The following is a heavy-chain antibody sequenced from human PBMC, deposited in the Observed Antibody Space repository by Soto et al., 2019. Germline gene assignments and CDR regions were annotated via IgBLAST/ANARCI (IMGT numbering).Heavy chain of an antibody. D-gene: IGHD3-3*01. J-gene: IGHJ5*02. V-gene: IGHV4-39*01. Sequence: SETLSLTCTVSGGSISSSSYYWGWIRQPPGKGLEWIGSIYYSGSTYYNPSLRSRVTISVDTSKNQFSLKLSSVTAADTAVYYCARHFGVVITTGWFDPWGQGTLVTVSS. CDR1: GGSISSSSYY. CDR3: ARHFGVVITTGWFDP. CDR2: IYYSGST.